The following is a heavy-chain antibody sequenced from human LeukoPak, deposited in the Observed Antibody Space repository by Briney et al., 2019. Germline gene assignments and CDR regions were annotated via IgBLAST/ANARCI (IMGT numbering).Heavy chain of an antibody. CDR3: ARSPGSGSYFDY. V-gene: IGHV4-59*08. J-gene: IGHJ4*02. Sequence: PSETLSLTCTVSGGSISSYYWSWIRQPPGKGLEWIGYIYYSGSTNYNPSLRSRVTISVGTSKNQFSLKLSSVTAADTAVYYCARSPGSGSYFDYWGQGTLVTASS. CDR2: IYYSGST. CDR1: GGSISSYY. D-gene: IGHD3-10*01.